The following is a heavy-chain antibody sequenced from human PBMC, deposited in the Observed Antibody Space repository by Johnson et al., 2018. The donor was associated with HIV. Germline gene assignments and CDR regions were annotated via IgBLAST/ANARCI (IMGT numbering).Heavy chain of an antibody. V-gene: IGHV3-30*07. J-gene: IGHJ3*02. CDR3: ARAKGKYSSSSQGAFDI. Sequence: TISRDNSKNTLYLQMNSLRAEDTAVYYCARAKGKYSSSSQGAFDIWGQGTMVTVSS. D-gene: IGHD6-6*01.